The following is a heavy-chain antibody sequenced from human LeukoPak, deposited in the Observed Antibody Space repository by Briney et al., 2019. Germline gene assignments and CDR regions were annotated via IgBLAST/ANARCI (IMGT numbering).Heavy chain of an antibody. J-gene: IGHJ4*02. CDR2: IKSITDGGTI. V-gene: IGHV3-15*01. CDR3: SPYYYGSGGPWAYFDY. D-gene: IGHD3-10*01. CDR1: GFSFNNAW. Sequence: GGSLRLSCAASGFSFNNAWMSWVRQAPGKGLAWVGRIKSITDGGTIEYAAPVKGRFTISRDDSKSTLYLQMNSLKTEDTAVYYCSPYYYGSGGPWAYFDYWGQGTLATVSS.